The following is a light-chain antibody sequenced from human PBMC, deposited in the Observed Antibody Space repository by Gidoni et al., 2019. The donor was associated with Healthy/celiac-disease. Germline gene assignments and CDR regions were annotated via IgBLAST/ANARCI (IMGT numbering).Light chain of an antibody. CDR1: QRVSSY. V-gene: IGKV3-11*01. CDR3: QQRSNWPKIT. Sequence: EIVLTQSPATLSLSPGERATLSCRASQRVSSYLAWYQQKPGQAPRLLIYDASNRATGIPARFSGSESGTDFTLTISSLEPEDFAVYYCQQRSNWPKITFSQGTRLEIK. J-gene: IGKJ5*01. CDR2: DAS.